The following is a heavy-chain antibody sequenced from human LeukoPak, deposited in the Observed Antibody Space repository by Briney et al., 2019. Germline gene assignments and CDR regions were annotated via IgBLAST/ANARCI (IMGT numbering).Heavy chain of an antibody. D-gene: IGHD3-22*01. CDR3: AKDGTMIAGSFFDY. CDR2: IKQDGSEK. V-gene: IGHV3-7*03. Sequence: GGSLRLSCAASGFTFSSYWMSWVRQAPGKGLEWVANIKQDGSEKYYVDSVKGRFTISRDNSKNTLYLQMNSLRAEDTAVYYCAKDGTMIAGSFFDYWGQGTLVTVSS. CDR1: GFTFSSYW. J-gene: IGHJ4*02.